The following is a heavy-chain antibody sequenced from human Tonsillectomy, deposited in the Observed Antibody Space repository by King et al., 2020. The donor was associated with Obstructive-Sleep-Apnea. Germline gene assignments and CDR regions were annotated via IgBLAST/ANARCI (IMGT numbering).Heavy chain of an antibody. CDR1: GFTFSRYW. Sequence: VQLVESGGGLVQPGGSLRLSCAASGFTFSRYWMHWVRQAQGKGLGWVSRINSDGMSTRYADTVKVRFTISRDNAKNTLYLQMNSLRAEDTAVYYCARDPVPDRWNWFDPWGQGTLVTVSS. CDR2: INSDGMST. J-gene: IGHJ5*02. D-gene: IGHD4-23*01. CDR3: ARDPVPDRWNWFDP. V-gene: IGHV3-74*01.